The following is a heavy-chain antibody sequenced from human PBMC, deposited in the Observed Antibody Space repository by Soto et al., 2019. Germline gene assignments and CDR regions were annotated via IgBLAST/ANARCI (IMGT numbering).Heavy chain of an antibody. Sequence: PSKALSLTCAVSGGSISSGGYSWSWIRQPPGKGLEWIGYIYHSGRTYYNPSLKSRVSISIDTSKNQFTLKLNSVTAADTAVYYCARTLYSYGPRFDYWGQGTLVTVSS. CDR1: GGSISSGGYS. D-gene: IGHD5-18*01. CDR3: ARTLYSYGPRFDY. J-gene: IGHJ4*02. V-gene: IGHV4-30-2*05. CDR2: IYHSGRT.